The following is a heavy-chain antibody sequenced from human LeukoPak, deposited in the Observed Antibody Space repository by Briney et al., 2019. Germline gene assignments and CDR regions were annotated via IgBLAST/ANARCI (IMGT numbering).Heavy chain of an antibody. Sequence: GGSLRLSCAASGFTFTTYWMHWVRQAPGKGLVWVSHINSDGSITSYADSVKGRFTISRDNAKNTLYLQMNSLRAEDTAIYYCTRVGYIDEGIDYWGQGTLVTVSS. D-gene: IGHD5-24*01. CDR2: INSDGSIT. CDR3: TRVGYIDEGIDY. V-gene: IGHV3-74*01. CDR1: GFTFTTYW. J-gene: IGHJ4*02.